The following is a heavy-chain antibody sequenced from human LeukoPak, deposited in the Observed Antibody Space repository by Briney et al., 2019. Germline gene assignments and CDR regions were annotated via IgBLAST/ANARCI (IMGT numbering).Heavy chain of an antibody. CDR2: IYYSGST. CDR1: GGSISSSSYY. J-gene: IGHJ4*02. CDR3: AGMVIREDYFDY. D-gene: IGHD3-10*01. V-gene: IGHV4-39*01. Sequence: TSETLSLTCAVSGGSISSSSYYWGWIRQPPGKGLEWIGSIYYSGSTYYNPSLKSRVTISVDTSKNQFSLKLSSVTAADTAVYYCAGMVIREDYFDYWGQGTLVTVSS.